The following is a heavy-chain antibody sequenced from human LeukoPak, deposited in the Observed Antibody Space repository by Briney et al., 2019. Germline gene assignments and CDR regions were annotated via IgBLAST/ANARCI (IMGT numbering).Heavy chain of an antibody. D-gene: IGHD2-15*01. V-gene: IGHV3-7*01. CDR2: IKQDGSEK. Sequence: GGSLRLSCAASGFTFSSYWMSWVRQAPGKGLEWVAKIKQDGSEKYHVDSVKGRFTISRDNAKNTLYLQMNSLRVEDTAMYYCARSAWVAATPAAYFYNWAKGTLLPVSS. CDR3: ARSAWVAATPAAYFYN. CDR1: GFTFSSYW. J-gene: IGHJ4*02.